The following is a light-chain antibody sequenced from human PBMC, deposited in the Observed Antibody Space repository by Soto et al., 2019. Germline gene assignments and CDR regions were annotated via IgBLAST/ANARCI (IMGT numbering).Light chain of an antibody. Sequence: IQMTQSPSILSGSVGDRVTITCRASQTISSCLAWYQQKPWKAPKLLIYKASTLRSEVPSRFSGSGSGTEVTLTISSLQPDDFATYYGQHYKRYSEAFGQGTKGELK. CDR1: QTISSC. V-gene: IGKV1-5*03. J-gene: IGKJ1*01. CDR2: KAS. CDR3: QHYKRYSEA.